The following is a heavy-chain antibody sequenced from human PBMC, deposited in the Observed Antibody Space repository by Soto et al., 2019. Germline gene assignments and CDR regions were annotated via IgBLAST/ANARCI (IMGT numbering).Heavy chain of an antibody. Sequence: GGSLRLSCAASGFTFSRYGMHWVRQAPGKGLEWVALIWNDGIRKVYVDSVKGRFTISRDNSKNTLDLQMNSLRAEDTAVYYCARDDDYEANAFDYWGPGTLVTVSS. D-gene: IGHD3-22*01. J-gene: IGHJ4*02. CDR1: GFTFSRYG. CDR3: ARDDDYEANAFDY. V-gene: IGHV3-33*01. CDR2: IWNDGIRK.